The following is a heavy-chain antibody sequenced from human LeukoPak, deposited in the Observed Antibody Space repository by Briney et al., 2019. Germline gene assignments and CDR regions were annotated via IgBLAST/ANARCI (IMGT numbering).Heavy chain of an antibody. CDR3: AKKRRPGDTAMVPTFDY. Sequence: GGSLRLSCAASGFSLSNYGMHWVRQAPGKGLQWVAFIQYDGSDKYYADSVKGRFTISRDNSENTLYLQMNSLRAEDTAVYYCAKKRRPGDTAMVPTFDYWGQGTLVTVSS. CDR1: GFSLSNYG. D-gene: IGHD5-18*01. V-gene: IGHV3-30*02. J-gene: IGHJ4*02. CDR2: IQYDGSDK.